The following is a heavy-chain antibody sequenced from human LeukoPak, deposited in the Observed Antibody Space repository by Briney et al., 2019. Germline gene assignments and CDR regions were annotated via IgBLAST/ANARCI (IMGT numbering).Heavy chain of an antibody. V-gene: IGHV4-59*11. J-gene: IGHJ6*03. CDR3: TRVVGTRAGSFYTSPYYYYMDV. Sequence: PSETLSLTCTVSGDSISSHYWGWIRQPPGKGLEWIGNIHYSGSTNYNPSLESRVTMSVDTSKTHFSLKLTSVTAADTAVYFCTRVVGTRAGSFYTSPYYYYMDVWGKGTTVTVSS. CDR2: IHYSGST. D-gene: IGHD3-10*01. CDR1: GDSISSHY.